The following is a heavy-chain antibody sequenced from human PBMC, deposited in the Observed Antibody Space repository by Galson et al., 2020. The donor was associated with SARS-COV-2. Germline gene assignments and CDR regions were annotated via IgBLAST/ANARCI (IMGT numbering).Heavy chain of an antibody. CDR2: VLYTGST. CDR3: ARRGDTVAWFY. Sequence: SETLSLTCNVSGGSISTRSYYWGWIRQPPGKGLEWIARVLYTGSTSYNPSLKSRVTISVDTSKNKFSLKVTSVTAADTAVYFCARRGDTVAWFYWGQGALVTVSS. D-gene: IGHD3-3*01. V-gene: IGHV4-39*01. J-gene: IGHJ4*02. CDR1: GGSISTRSYY.